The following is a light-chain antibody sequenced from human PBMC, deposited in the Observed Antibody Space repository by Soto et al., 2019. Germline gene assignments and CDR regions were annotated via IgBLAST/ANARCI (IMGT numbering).Light chain of an antibody. CDR2: GAS. V-gene: IGKV3-20*01. CDR3: LQYVTSPCT. CDR1: QTVGGRY. Sequence: EIELTQSAATLSLSPGERATLSCRASQTVGGRYLAWLQKQPSQPHRLLIYGASTRAAGVPDMFSGSGSGTYFSLTIDILEPEDFVVYYCLQYVTSPCTFGQGTKVEV. J-gene: IGKJ1*01.